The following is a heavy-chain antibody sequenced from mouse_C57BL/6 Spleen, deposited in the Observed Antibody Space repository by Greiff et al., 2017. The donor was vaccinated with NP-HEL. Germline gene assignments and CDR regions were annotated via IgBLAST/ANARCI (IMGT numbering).Heavy chain of an antibody. V-gene: IGHV5-17*01. D-gene: IGHD1-1*01. J-gene: IGHJ4*01. CDR2: ISSGSSTI. CDR1: GFTFSDYG. Sequence: EVKLVESGGGLVKPGGSLKLSCAASGFTFSDYGMHWVRQAPEKGLEWVAYISSGSSTIYYADTVKGRFTISRDNAKNTLFLQMTSLRSEDTAMYYCARRYYDGSRGGLYAMDYWGQGTSVTVSS. CDR3: ARRYYDGSRGGLYAMDY.